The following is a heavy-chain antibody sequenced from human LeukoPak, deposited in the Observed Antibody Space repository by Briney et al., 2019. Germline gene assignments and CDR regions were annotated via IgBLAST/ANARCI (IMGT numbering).Heavy chain of an antibody. Sequence: VASVKVSCKASGYTFTKYAMNWVRQAPGQGLEWMGWININTGNPTYAQGFTGRFVFSLDTSVSTAYLQISSLKAEDTAVYYCAKVQGYCSTTSCYPDYWGQGTLVTVSS. D-gene: IGHD2-2*01. J-gene: IGHJ4*02. CDR1: GYTFTKYA. CDR2: ININTGNP. V-gene: IGHV7-4-1*02. CDR3: AKVQGYCSTTSCYPDY.